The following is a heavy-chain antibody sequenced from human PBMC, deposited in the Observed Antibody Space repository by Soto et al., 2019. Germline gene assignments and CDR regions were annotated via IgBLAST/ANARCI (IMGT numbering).Heavy chain of an antibody. CDR2: ISYDGSNK. CDR3: ARLYSSSWQPWGYYYYYGMDV. J-gene: IGHJ6*02. D-gene: IGHD6-13*01. Sequence: PGGTLRLSCAASGFTFSSYAMHWVRQAPGKGLEWVAVISYDGSNKYYADSVKGRFTISRDNSKNTLYLQMNSLRAEDTAVYYCARLYSSSWQPWGYYYYYGMDVWGQGTTVNVSS. V-gene: IGHV3-30-3*01. CDR1: GFTFSSYA.